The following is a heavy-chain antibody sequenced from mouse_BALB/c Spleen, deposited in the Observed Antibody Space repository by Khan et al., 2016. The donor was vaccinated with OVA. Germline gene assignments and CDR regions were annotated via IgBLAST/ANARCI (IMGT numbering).Heavy chain of an antibody. V-gene: IGHV3-2*02. CDR1: GYSITSDYA. Sequence: EVKLLESGPGLVKPSQSLSLTCTVTGYSITSDYAWNWIRQFPGNKLEWMGYINYSGSTSYFPSLKSRISITRDTSKNQFFLQLNSVTTEDTATYYCAYGSSYWYFDVWGAGTTVTVSS. J-gene: IGHJ1*01. D-gene: IGHD1-1*01. CDR2: INYSGST. CDR3: AYGSSYWYFDV.